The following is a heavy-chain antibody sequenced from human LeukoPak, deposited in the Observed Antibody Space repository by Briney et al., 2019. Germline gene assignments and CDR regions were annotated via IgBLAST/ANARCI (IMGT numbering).Heavy chain of an antibody. J-gene: IGHJ4*02. CDR1: GFIVRNNH. Sequence: GGSLRLSCAASGFIVRNNHMSWVRQAPGKGLEWISVIYSGGSRYYADSVKGRFTISRDNPKNTVYLQMNSLRAEDTAVYYCATPSYSSSPGDFDYWGQGTLVTVSS. CDR2: IYSGGSR. CDR3: ATPSYSSSPGDFDY. D-gene: IGHD6-6*01. V-gene: IGHV3-53*01.